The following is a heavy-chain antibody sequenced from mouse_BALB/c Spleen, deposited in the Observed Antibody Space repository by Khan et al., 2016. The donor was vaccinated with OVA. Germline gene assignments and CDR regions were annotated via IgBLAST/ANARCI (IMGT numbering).Heavy chain of an antibody. CDR2: ISSGGDYT. Sequence: EVELVESGGDLVKPGGSLKLSCAASGFTFSSYSMSWVRQTPDKRLEWVATISSGGDYTYYPDNVKGRFTISRDNAKNTLYLQMSSLKSEDTAMYYCASHLTVSFAYWGQGTLVTVSA. J-gene: IGHJ3*01. CDR1: GFTFSSYS. CDR3: ASHLTVSFAY. D-gene: IGHD4-1*01. V-gene: IGHV5-6*01.